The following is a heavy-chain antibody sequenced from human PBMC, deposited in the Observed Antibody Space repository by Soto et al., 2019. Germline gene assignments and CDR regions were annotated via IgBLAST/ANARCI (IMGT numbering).Heavy chain of an antibody. CDR2: IYSGGST. CDR3: ARVVGATEYFDY. J-gene: IGHJ4*02. Sequence: GGSLRLSCAASGFTVSSNYMSWVRQAPGKGLEWVSVIYSGGSTYYADSVKGRFTIPRDNSKNTLYLQMNSLRAEDTAVYYCARVVGATEYFDYWGQGTLVTVSS. CDR1: GFTVSSNY. V-gene: IGHV3-53*01. D-gene: IGHD1-26*01.